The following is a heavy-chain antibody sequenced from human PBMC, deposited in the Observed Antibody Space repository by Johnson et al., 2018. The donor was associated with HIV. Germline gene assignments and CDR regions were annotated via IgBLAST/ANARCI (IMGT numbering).Heavy chain of an antibody. J-gene: IGHJ3*02. CDR3: AKAQGSGSYRDAFDI. Sequence: VQLVESGGGLVQPGRSLRLSCAASGFTFDDYAMHWVRQAPGKGLEWVSGISWNSGSIGDADSVKGRFTISRDNSKNTLYLQMNSLRAEDTAVYYCAKAQGSGSYRDAFDIWGQGTMVTVSS. D-gene: IGHD1-26*01. V-gene: IGHV3-9*01. CDR1: GFTFDDYA. CDR2: ISWNSGSI.